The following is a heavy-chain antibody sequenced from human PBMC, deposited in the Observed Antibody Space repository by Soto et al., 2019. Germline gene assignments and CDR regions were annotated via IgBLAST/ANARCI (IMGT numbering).Heavy chain of an antibody. D-gene: IGHD3-16*02. CDR1: GGSISSYY. V-gene: IGHV4-59*01. CDR2: IYYSGST. Sequence: SSETLSLTCTVSGGSISSYYWSWIRQPPGKGLEWIGYIYYSGSTNYNPSLKSRVTISVDTSKNQFSLKLSSVTAADTAVYYCARSAGELSFDYWGQGTLVTVSS. J-gene: IGHJ4*02. CDR3: ARSAGELSFDY.